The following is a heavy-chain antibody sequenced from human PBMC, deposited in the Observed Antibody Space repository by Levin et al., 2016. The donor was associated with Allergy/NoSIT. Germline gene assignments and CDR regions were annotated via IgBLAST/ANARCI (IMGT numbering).Heavy chain of an antibody. CDR2: IYLSGNT. J-gene: IGHJ6*02. D-gene: IGHD2-15*01. CDR1: GGSVSSPNSA. Sequence: SETLSLTCTVSGGSVSSPNSAWTWIRQSPGKGLEWIGNIYLSGNTHYNPSLQSRITISGDRYKTQFSLRMTDVTAADTAVYYCAYSRGNSGMDVWGRGTTVSVSS. CDR3: AYSRGNSGMDV. V-gene: IGHV4-30-2*06.